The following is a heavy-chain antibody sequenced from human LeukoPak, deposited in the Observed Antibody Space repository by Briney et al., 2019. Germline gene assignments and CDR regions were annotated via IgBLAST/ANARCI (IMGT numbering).Heavy chain of an antibody. J-gene: IGHJ4*02. Sequence: PGGSLRLSSAASGFTFTTYAMSWVRQAPGKGLEWISAISGSGGSTYYADSVKGRFTISRDNSKNTLYLQMNSLRAEDTALYYCAKDAKRNYDFWDRFDYWGQGTLVTVSS. D-gene: IGHD3-3*01. CDR1: GFTFTTYA. V-gene: IGHV3-23*01. CDR3: AKDAKRNYDFWDRFDY. CDR2: ISGSGGST.